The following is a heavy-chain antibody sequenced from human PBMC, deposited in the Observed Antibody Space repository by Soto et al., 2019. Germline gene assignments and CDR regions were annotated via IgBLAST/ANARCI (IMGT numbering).Heavy chain of an antibody. CDR1: GGTFSTYT. D-gene: IGHD1-26*01. J-gene: IGHJ5*02. V-gene: IGHV1-69*02. CDR2: IIPILGIA. CDR3: ARLLKGGDVTENWFDP. Sequence: SVKVSCKASGGTFSTYTITWVRQAPGQGLEWMGRIIPILGIANYAQKFQGRVTITADKSTSTAYMELSSLRSEDTAVYYCARLLKGGDVTENWFDPWGQGTLVTVSS.